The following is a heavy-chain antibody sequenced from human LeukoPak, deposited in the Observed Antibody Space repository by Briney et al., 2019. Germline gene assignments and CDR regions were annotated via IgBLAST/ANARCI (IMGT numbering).Heavy chain of an antibody. CDR3: ARGGSGSYYHPGWFDP. CDR1: GGSISSGGYS. Sequence: SETLSLTCAVSGGSISSGGYSWSWIRQPPGKGLEWIGYIYHSGSTYYNPSLKSRVTISVDRSKNQFSLKLSSVTAADTAVYYCARGGSGSYYHPGWFDPWGQGTLVTVSS. J-gene: IGHJ5*02. D-gene: IGHD3-10*01. CDR2: IYHSGST. V-gene: IGHV4-30-2*01.